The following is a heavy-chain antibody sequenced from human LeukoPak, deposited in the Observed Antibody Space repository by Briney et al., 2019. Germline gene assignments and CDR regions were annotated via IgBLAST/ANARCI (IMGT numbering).Heavy chain of an antibody. V-gene: IGHV3-49*04. CDR2: IRSKGYGGTT. CDR1: GFTFGDHA. D-gene: IGHD3-10*01. CDR3: TRVRSGNDFDY. Sequence: TGRSLRLSCSASGFTFGDHAMSWVRQAPGKGLEGVGFIRSKGYGGTTEYAASVEGRFSLSRDDSKSFVYLQMSSLKTEDTAVYYCTRVRSGNDFDYWGQGTLVTVSS. J-gene: IGHJ4*02.